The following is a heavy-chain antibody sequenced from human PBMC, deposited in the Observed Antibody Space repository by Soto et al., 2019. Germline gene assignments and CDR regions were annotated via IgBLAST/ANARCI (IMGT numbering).Heavy chain of an antibody. V-gene: IGHV1-69*01. CDR1: GGTFSSYA. D-gene: IGHD4-4*01. CDR3: AREATVTTLYYYYGMDV. Sequence: QVQLVQSGAEVKKPGSSVKVSCKASGGTFSSYAISWVRQAPGQGLEWMGGIIPIFGTANYAQKFQGRVTITADESTSTAYMELSSRRSEDTAVYYCAREATVTTLYYYYGMDVWGQGTTVTVSS. J-gene: IGHJ6*02. CDR2: IIPIFGTA.